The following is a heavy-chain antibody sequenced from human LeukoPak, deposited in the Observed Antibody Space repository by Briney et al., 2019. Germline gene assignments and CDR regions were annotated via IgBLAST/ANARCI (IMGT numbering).Heavy chain of an antibody. D-gene: IGHD3-10*01. J-gene: IGHJ4*02. CDR3: AKDSLRTLWFGELLIGTLNY. CDR2: INQDGSEK. CDR1: EFTFSSYW. V-gene: IGHV3-7*01. Sequence: GGSLRLSCAASEFTFSSYWMSWVRQAPGKGLEWVAHINQDGSEKYYVDSVKARFTISRDNAKNSLYLQMNSLRVEDTAVYYCAKDSLRTLWFGELLIGTLNYWGQGTLVTVSS.